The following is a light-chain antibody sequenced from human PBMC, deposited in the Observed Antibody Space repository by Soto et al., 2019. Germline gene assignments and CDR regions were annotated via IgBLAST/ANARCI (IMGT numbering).Light chain of an antibody. J-gene: IGLJ1*01. CDR2: EVS. Sequence: QSVLTQTPSASGSPGQSVTISCAGTSSDIGAYDYVSWYQQHPGRAPKLLIYEVSERPSGVPDRFSGSKSGNTASLTVSGLRAEDEGDYYCNSYAGSDNLVVFGTGTKVTAL. CDR3: NSYAGSDNLVV. V-gene: IGLV2-8*01. CDR1: SSDIGAYDY.